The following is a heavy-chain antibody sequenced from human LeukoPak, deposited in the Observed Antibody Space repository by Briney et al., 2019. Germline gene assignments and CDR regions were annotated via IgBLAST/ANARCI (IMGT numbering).Heavy chain of an antibody. CDR3: ARGRNYFDY. CDR1: GGSISTYY. D-gene: IGHD1-26*01. J-gene: IGHJ4*02. CDR2: IYDSGST. Sequence: SETLSLTCTVSGGSISTYYWTWIRQPPGKGPEWIGHIYDSGSTYYSPSLKSRVTISLDTSQNQFSLKLSSVTAADTAVYYCARGRNYFDYWGQGTLVTVPS. V-gene: IGHV4-59*08.